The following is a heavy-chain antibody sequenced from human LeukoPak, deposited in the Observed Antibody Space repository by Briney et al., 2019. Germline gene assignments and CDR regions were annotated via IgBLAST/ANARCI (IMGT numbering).Heavy chain of an antibody. J-gene: IGHJ4*02. CDR2: IKQDGTEK. Sequence: GGSLRLSCAASKFTFSTYLMSWVRQAPGKGLEWVASIKQDGTEKYYVDSVKGRFTISRDNAKNSLYPQMNSLRAEDTGVYYCARDLDYWGQGTLVTVSS. CDR3: ARDLDY. CDR1: KFTFSTYL. V-gene: IGHV3-7*01.